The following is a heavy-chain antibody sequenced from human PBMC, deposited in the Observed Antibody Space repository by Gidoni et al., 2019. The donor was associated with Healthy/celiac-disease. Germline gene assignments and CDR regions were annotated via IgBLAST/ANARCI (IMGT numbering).Heavy chain of an antibody. Sequence: QITLKESGPTRVKPTQTLTLTGTFSGFSLSTSGVGVGWIRQPPGKALEWLALIYWDDDKRYSPSLKSRLTITKDTSKNQVVLTMTNMDPVDTATYYCAHLLIAALDYWGQGTLVTVAS. D-gene: IGHD6-13*01. V-gene: IGHV2-5*02. CDR3: AHLLIAALDY. J-gene: IGHJ4*02. CDR2: IYWDDDK. CDR1: GFSLSTSGVG.